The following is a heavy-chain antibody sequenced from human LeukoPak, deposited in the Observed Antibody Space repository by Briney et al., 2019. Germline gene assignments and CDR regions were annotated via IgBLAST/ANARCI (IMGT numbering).Heavy chain of an antibody. J-gene: IGHJ4*02. CDR3: AKGSASSGYYPFDY. CDR1: GFTFDDYA. CDR2: ISWNSGSI. D-gene: IGHD3-22*01. V-gene: IGHV3-9*01. Sequence: GGSLRLSCAASGFTFDDYAMHWVRHAPGKGLEWVSGISWNSGSIGYADSVKGRFTISRDNAKNSLYLQMNSLRAEDTALYYCAKGSASSGYYPFDYWGQGTLVTVSS.